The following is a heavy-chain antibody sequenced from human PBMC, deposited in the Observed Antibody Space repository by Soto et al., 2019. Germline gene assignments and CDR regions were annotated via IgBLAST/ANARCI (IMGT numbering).Heavy chain of an antibody. CDR1: GYTFSDYW. CDR3: AKGRSSAPDYYVDS. V-gene: IGHV5-51*01. D-gene: IGHD3-10*01. Sequence: PGESLKISCKGSGYTFSDYWIGWVRQMPGKGLEWMGIMYPGDSDTRYSPSFQGQVTISADKSISTAYLQWSSLRGEDTAIYYCAKGRSSAPDYYVDSWGQGTLVTVSS. CDR2: MYPGDSDT. J-gene: IGHJ4*02.